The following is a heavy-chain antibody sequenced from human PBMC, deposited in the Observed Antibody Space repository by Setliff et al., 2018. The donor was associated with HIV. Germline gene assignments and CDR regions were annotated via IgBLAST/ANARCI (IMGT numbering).Heavy chain of an antibody. J-gene: IGHJ3*02. V-gene: IGHV1-2*02. CDR1: GGAFSSYA. Sequence: GASVKVSCKASGGAFSSYALSWVRQAPGQGLEWMGWINCNSGGTYYAQNFQGRVTMTRDTSISTAYMELSSLKSDDTAVYYCAREIVSTITAYDIWGQGTMVTVSS. CDR3: AREIVSTITAYDI. D-gene: IGHD5-12*01. CDR2: INCNSGGT.